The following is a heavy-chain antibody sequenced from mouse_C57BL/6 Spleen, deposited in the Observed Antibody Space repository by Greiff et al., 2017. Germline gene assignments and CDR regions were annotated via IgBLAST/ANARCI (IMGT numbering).Heavy chain of an antibody. CDR2: IDPEDGDT. V-gene: IGHV14-1*01. CDR3: TGGYYGCGD. Sequence: EVQLQQSGAELVRPGASVKLSCTASGFNIKDYYMHWVKQRPEQGLEWIGRIDPEDGDTEYAPKFQGKATMTADTASNTASLQLSILTSEDTAVYYCTGGYYGCGDWGQGTTLTVSS. CDR1: GFNIKDYY. D-gene: IGHD2-2*01. J-gene: IGHJ2*01.